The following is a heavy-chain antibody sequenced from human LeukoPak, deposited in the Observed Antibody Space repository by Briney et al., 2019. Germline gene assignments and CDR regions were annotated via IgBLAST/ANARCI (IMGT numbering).Heavy chain of an antibody. J-gene: IGHJ4*02. V-gene: IGHV4-39*01. CDR1: GVSTTNGIYY. Sequence: SETLSLTCTVSGVSTTNGIYYWAWIRQSPGKGLEWIGSVHNVGSTYYNLSLRSRVTMSIDTSKNQLCLRLHSVTAADTAVYYCARHAEYNSGWHFYLDHWGQGILVTVSS. D-gene: IGHD6-19*01. CDR2: VHNVGST. CDR3: ARHAEYNSGWHFYLDH.